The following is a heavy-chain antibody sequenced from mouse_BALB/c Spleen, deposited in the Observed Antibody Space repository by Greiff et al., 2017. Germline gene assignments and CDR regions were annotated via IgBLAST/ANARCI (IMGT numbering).Heavy chain of an antibody. CDR1: GYSITSGYY. CDR2: ISYDGSN. J-gene: IGHJ2*01. V-gene: IGHV3-6*02. CDR3: ARGEYGYYFDY. D-gene: IGHD2-10*02. Sequence: EVQLQESGPGLVKPSQSLSLTCSVTGYSITSGYYWNWIRQFPGNKLEWMGYISYDGSNNYNPSLKNRISITRDTSKNQFFLKLNSVTTEDTATYYCARGEYGYYFDYWGQGTTLTVSS.